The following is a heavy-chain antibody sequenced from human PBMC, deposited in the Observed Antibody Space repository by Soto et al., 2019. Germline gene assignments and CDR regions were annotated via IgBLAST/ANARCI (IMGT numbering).Heavy chain of an antibody. D-gene: IGHD2-15*01. CDR2: IYPGDSDT. V-gene: IGHV5-51*01. J-gene: IGHJ6*03. CDR1: GYSFTSYW. CDR3: ARHRCSGGSCYPGLEYYYYMDV. Sequence: GESLKISCKGSGYSFTSYWIGWVRQMPGKGLEWMGIIYPGDSDTRYSPSFQGQVTISADKSISTAYLQWSSLKASDTAMYYCARHRCSGGSCYPGLEYYYYMDVWGKGTTVTVSS.